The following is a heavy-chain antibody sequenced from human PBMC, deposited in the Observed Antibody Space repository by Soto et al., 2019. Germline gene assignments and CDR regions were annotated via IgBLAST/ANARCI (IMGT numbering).Heavy chain of an antibody. CDR1: GGTFSSYA. V-gene: IGHV1-69*13. D-gene: IGHD2-2*01. Sequence: SVKVSCKASGGTFSSYAISWVRQAPGQGLEWMGGIIPIFGTENNAQKFQGRVKITADESTSTAYMELSSLRSEDTAVYYCARHDCISSSCYYYYYYGMDVWG. J-gene: IGHJ6*02. CDR3: ARHDCISSSCYYYYYYGMDV. CDR2: IIPIFGTE.